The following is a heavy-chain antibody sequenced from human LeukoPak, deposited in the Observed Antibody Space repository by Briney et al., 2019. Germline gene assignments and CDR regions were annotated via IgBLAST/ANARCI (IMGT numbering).Heavy chain of an antibody. J-gene: IGHJ4*02. CDR3: ATHDSGAPFDY. Sequence: GASVKVSCKASGGTFSSYAISWARQAPGQGLEWMGGIIPIFGTANYAQKFQGRVTITADKSTSTAYMELSSLRSEDTAVYYCATHDSGAPFDYWGRETLAPVSS. D-gene: IGHD4-17*01. CDR1: GGTFSSYA. V-gene: IGHV1-69*06. CDR2: IIPIFGTA.